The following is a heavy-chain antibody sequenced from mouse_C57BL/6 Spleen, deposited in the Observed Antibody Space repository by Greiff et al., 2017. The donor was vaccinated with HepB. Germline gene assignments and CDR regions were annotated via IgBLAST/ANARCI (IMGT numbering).Heavy chain of an antibody. CDR1: GYTFTGYW. J-gene: IGHJ4*01. V-gene: IGHV1-9*01. Sequence: QVQLQQSGAELMKPGASVKLSCKATGYTFTGYWIEWVKQRPGHGLEWIGEILTGSGSTNYNEKVKGKATCTADTSSNAAYRQLSSLTTEDSAIYYCAREDYDYDGDAMDYWGQGTAVTVSS. CDR2: ILTGSGST. D-gene: IGHD2-4*01. CDR3: AREDYDYDGDAMDY.